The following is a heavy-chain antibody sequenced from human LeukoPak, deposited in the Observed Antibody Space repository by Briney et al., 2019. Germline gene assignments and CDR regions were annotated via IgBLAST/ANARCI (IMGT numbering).Heavy chain of an antibody. V-gene: IGHV6-1*01. CDR3: ARQVAGSYSAVSWFDP. D-gene: IGHD1-26*01. CDR2: TYYRSKWYN. J-gene: IGHJ5*02. Sequence: SQNLSLNCAISGDSVSSNSAAWNWIRQSPSRGLEWLGRTYYRSKWYNDYAVSVKSRITINPDTSKNQFSLQLNSVTPEDTAVYYCARQVAGSYSAVSWFDPWGQGTLVTVSS. CDR1: GDSVSSNSAA.